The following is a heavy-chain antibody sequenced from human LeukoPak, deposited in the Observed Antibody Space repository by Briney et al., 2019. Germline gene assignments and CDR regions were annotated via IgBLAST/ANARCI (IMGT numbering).Heavy chain of an antibody. CDR2: VFYTGST. CDR3: VRCSGGNLYFPD. D-gene: IGHD2-15*01. CDR1: GGPISSDY. V-gene: IGHV4-59*01. J-gene: IGHJ1*01. Sequence: SETLSLTCIVSGGPISSDYWSWIRQPPGKGLEWIGYVFYTGSTKYDPSLKSRVTISLDTSKNQFSLKLSSVTAADTAMYYCVRCSGGNLYFPDWGQGALVTVSS.